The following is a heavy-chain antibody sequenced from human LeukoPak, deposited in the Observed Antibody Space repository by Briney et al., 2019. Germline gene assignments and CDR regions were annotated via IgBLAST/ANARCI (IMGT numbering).Heavy chain of an antibody. D-gene: IGHD6-25*01. CDR1: GFTFSSYW. V-gene: IGHV3-74*01. J-gene: IGHJ4*02. CDR2: INNDGTTT. Sequence: GGSLRLSCAASGFTFSSYWMHWVRQAPGKGLVWVSRINNDGTTTTYADSVKGRFTISRDNAKNTLYLQMSSLRAEDTAVYYCARESEAAGTYYLDHWGQGNLVTVSS. CDR3: ARESEAAGTYYLDH.